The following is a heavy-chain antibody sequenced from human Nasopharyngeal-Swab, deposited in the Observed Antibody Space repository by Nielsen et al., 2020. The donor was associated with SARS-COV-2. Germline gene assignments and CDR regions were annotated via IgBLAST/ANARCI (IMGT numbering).Heavy chain of an antibody. D-gene: IGHD3-10*01. CDR1: GFTFSSYS. V-gene: IGHV3-48*02. J-gene: IGHJ3*02. Sequence: GESLKISCAASGFTFSSYSMNWVRQAPGKGLEWVSYISSSSSTIYYADSVKGRFTISRDNAKNPLYLQMNSLRDEDTAVYYCARSGGYYGSGSYYRAFDIWGQGTMVTVSS. CDR3: ARSGGYYGSGSYYRAFDI. CDR2: ISSSSSTI.